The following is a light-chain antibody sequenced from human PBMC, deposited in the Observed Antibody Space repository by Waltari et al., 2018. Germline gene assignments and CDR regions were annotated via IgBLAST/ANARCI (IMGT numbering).Light chain of an antibody. CDR1: QSVGTNY. Sequence: EIVLTQSPGTLSLSPEERPTLSCRASQSVGTNYLAWYQQKPGQAPRLLIYGTSSRATGIPDRFSGSGYGTDFTLTISRLEPEDFAVYYCQQFGSSPWTFGHGTKVEIK. J-gene: IGKJ1*01. CDR2: GTS. V-gene: IGKV3-20*01. CDR3: QQFGSSPWT.